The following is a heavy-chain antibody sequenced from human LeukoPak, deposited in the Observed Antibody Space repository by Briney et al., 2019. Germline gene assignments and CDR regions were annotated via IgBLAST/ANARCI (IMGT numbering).Heavy chain of an antibody. Sequence: KPSETLSLTCTVSGGSISSSSYYWGWIRQPPGKGLEWIGSIYYSGSTYYNPSLKSRVTISVDTSKNQFSLKLSSVTAADTAVYYCARLSTNLYSYGYLSDYWGQGTLVTVSS. V-gene: IGHV4-39*01. CDR3: ARLSTNLYSYGYLSDY. J-gene: IGHJ4*02. CDR2: IYYSGST. CDR1: GGSISSSSYY. D-gene: IGHD5-18*01.